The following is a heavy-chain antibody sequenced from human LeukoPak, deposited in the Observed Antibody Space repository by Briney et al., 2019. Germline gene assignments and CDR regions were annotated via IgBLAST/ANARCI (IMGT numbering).Heavy chain of an antibody. J-gene: IGHJ4*02. CDR3: AKALIVVVVAATDY. D-gene: IGHD2-15*01. CDR1: GFTFSSYW. V-gene: IGHV3-23*01. CDR2: ISGSGGST. Sequence: GGSLRLSCAASGFTFSSYWMSWVRQAPGKGLEWVSAISGSGGSTYYADSVKGRFTISRDNSKNTLYLQMNSLRAEDTAVYYCAKALIVVVVAATDYWGQGTLVTVSS.